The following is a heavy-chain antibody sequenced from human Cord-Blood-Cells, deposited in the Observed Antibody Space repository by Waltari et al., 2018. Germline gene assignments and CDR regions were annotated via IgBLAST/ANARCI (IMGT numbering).Heavy chain of an antibody. J-gene: IGHJ4*02. V-gene: IGHV3-33*01. CDR1: GFTFSSYG. CDR3: ARDFTYGSGSYYDY. D-gene: IGHD3-10*01. Sequence: QVQLVESGGGVVQPGRSLRLSCAASGFTFSSYGMHWVRQAPGKGLEWVAVIWYDGSNKYYADSVKGRFTISRDNSKNTLYLQMNSLRAEDTAVYYCARDFTYGSGSYYDYWGQGTLVTVSS. CDR2: IWYDGSNK.